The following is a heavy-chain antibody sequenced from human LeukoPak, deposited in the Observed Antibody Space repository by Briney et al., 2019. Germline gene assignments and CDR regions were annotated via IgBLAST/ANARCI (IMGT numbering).Heavy chain of an antibody. CDR2: ISGSGDPT. CDR3: AKAWMFAKNYYYYIDV. CDR1: GYTFSNHA. D-gene: IGHD3-10*02. Sequence: PGGSLRVSCAGSGYTFSNHAMSWVRQTPGKGLEWVSGISGSGDPTYYADSVKGRFTISRDNSKNTLFLQRNGLRAEDRAVYYCAKAWMFAKNYYYYIDVWGKGTTVTVSS. J-gene: IGHJ6*03. V-gene: IGHV3-23*01.